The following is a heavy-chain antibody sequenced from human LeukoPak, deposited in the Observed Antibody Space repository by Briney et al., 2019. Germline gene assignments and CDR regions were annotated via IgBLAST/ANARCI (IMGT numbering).Heavy chain of an antibody. V-gene: IGHV4-39*07. J-gene: IGHJ4*02. CDR1: GGSISSSNYY. CDR3: AYTGYYFDY. Sequence: SETLSLTCTVSGGSISSSNYYWGWIRQPPGKGLEWIGSLYYSGSTNYNPSLKSRVTISVDTSKNQFSLKLSSVTAADTAVYYCAYTGYYFDYWGQGTLVTVSS. D-gene: IGHD2-2*02. CDR2: LYYSGST.